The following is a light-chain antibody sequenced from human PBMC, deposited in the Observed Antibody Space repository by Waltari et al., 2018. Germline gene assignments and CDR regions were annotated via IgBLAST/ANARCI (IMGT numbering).Light chain of an antibody. CDR1: QSVLYSSNNKNF. CDR3: HHYFFFSYT. Sequence: DIVMTQSPDSLAVSLGERATINCKSSQSVLYSSNNKNFLAWYQQKPGQPPKLLIYLASTRYSVVPDRFSGICSWTDFSLSFIFLLVVFLAFFYFHHYFFFSYTF. CDR2: LAS. J-gene: IGKJ2*01. V-gene: IGKV4-1*01.